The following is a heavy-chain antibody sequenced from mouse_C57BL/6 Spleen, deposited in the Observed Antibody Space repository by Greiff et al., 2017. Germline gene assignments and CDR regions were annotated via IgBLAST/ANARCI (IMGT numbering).Heavy chain of an antibody. Sequence: VQLQQSGPGLVQPSQSLSITCTVSGFSLTSYGVHWVRQSPGKGLEWLGVIWRGGSTDYNAAFMSRLSITKDNSKSQVFFNMNSLQADDTAIYYCAKNYGSTHWYFDVWGTGTTVTVSS. J-gene: IGHJ1*03. CDR1: GFSLTSYG. V-gene: IGHV2-5*01. D-gene: IGHD1-1*01. CDR2: IWRGGST. CDR3: AKNYGSTHWYFDV.